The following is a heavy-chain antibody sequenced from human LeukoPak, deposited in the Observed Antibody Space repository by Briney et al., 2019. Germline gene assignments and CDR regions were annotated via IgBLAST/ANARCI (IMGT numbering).Heavy chain of an antibody. CDR1: GGSVNSGSYY. CDR2: VFYSGRT. Sequence: SETLSLTCTVSGGSVNSGSYYWGWIRQPPGKGLEWIGYVFYSGRTYYNPSLRSRVTISVDTSKNQFSLKLTSVTAADTSIYYCARHRGDLADYYDSSGRYFDSWGQGTLVTVSS. D-gene: IGHD3-22*01. J-gene: IGHJ4*02. CDR3: ARHRGDLADYYDSSGRYFDS. V-gene: IGHV4-39*01.